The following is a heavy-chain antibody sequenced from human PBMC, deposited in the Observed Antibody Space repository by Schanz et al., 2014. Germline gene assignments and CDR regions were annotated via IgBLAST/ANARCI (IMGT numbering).Heavy chain of an antibody. D-gene: IGHD2-21*01. CDR3: ARDGYSVVVISPTESFDI. J-gene: IGHJ3*02. Sequence: EAQLVESGGGLVQPGGSLRLSCSASGFTFSIYAMHWVRQAPGKGLEYVSAISHDGYSTYYADSVKGRFTISRDNSKNTLYLQMSSLTTEDTAVYYCARDGYSVVVISPTESFDIWGQGTMVTVSP. CDR1: GFTFSIYA. V-gene: IGHV3-64D*06. CDR2: ISHDGYST.